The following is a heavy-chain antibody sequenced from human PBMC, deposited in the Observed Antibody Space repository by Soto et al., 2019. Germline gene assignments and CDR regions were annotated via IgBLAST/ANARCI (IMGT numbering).Heavy chain of an antibody. CDR1: GGSINCEGCS. V-gene: IGHV4-30-2*01. Sequence: QLQLQESGSGLVKPSQTLSLTCTVSGGSINCEGCSWSWIRQPPGKGLEWVGYIYYTGSTYYNPSLESRVTLSIDMSKSQFSLKLSAVTAADKGVYFCARDTWVTSFDKWSQGTLVTVSS. CDR3: ARDTWVTSFDK. D-gene: IGHD2-21*02. J-gene: IGHJ4*02. CDR2: IYYTGST.